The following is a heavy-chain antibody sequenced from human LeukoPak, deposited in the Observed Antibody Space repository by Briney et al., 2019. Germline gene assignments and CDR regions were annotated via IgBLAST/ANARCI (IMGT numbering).Heavy chain of an antibody. J-gene: IGHJ5*02. D-gene: IGHD2-21*02. CDR3: ARAREAYCGGDCYSVWFDP. V-gene: IGHV4-59*01. CDR2: IYYSGST. Sequence: SETLSLACTVSGGSISSYYWSWIRQPPGKGLEWIGYIYYSGSTNYNPSLKSRVTISVDTSKNQFSLKLSSVTAADTAVYYCARAREAYCGGDCYSVWFDPWGQGTLVTVSS. CDR1: GGSISSYY.